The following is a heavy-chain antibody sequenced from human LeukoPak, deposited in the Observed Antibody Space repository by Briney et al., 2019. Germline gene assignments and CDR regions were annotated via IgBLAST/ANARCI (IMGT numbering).Heavy chain of an antibody. CDR2: ISAYNGNT. CDR1: GYTFTSYG. J-gene: IGHJ4*02. V-gene: IGHV1-18*01. Sequence: GASVKVSCKASGYTFTSYGISWVRQAPGQGLEWMGWISAYNGNTNYAQKLQGRVTMTTDTSTSTACMELRSLRSDDTAVYYCARDYYDSSGYHDYWGQGTLVTVSS. CDR3: ARDYYDSSGYHDY. D-gene: IGHD3-22*01.